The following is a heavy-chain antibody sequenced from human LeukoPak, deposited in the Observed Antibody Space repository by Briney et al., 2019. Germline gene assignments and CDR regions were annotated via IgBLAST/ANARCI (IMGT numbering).Heavy chain of an antibody. CDR1: GYTFTSYY. J-gene: IGHJ6*02. CDR2: INPSGGST. D-gene: IGHD5-18*01. CDR3: ARDRDTAMGYYYYGMDV. V-gene: IGHV1-46*01. Sequence: ASVTVSCKASGYTFTSYYMHWVRQAPGQGPEWMGIINPSGGSTRYAQKFQGRVTMTRETSTSTVYMELSSLRSEDTAVYYCARDRDTAMGYYYYGMDVWGQGTTVTVSS.